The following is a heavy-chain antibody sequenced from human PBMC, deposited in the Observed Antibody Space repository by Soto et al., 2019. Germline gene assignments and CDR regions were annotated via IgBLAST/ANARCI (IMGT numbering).Heavy chain of an antibody. J-gene: IGHJ4*02. CDR3: ARDNSAANGVLDH. CDR2: INPSARSA. V-gene: IGHV1-46*04. Sequence: ASVKVSCKASGYTFTNYYLHWVRQAPGQGLEWVGMINPSARSASYALKLRGRLTMDRDTSTTTVYMELSRLTFEDTAVYFCARDNSAANGVLDHWGQGTLVTVSS. D-gene: IGHD1-1*01. CDR1: GYTFTNYY.